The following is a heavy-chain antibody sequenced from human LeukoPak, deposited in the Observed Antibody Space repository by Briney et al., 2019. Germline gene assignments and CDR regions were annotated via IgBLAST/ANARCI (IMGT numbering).Heavy chain of an antibody. CDR2: IYPGDSDT. CDR3: ARLSGSTQAAATLGY. V-gene: IGHV5-51*01. Sequence: GESLKISCKGSGHSFTSYWIGWVRQMPGKGLEWMGIIYPGDSDTRYSPSFQGQVTISADKSISTAYLQWSSLKASDTAMYYCARLSGSTQAAATLGYWGQGTLVTVSS. CDR1: GHSFTSYW. D-gene: IGHD6-13*01. J-gene: IGHJ4*02.